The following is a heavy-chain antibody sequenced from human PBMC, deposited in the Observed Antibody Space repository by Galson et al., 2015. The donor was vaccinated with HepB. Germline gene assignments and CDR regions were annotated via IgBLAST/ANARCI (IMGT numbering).Heavy chain of an antibody. J-gene: IGHJ5*02. CDR1: GGTFSSYA. CDR2: IIPILGIE. CDR3: ARVLTGGWFDP. D-gene: IGHD7-27*01. V-gene: IGHV1-69*04. Sequence: SVKVSCKASGGTFSSYAISWVRQAPGQGLEWMGRIIPILGIESYAQKFQGRVTITADKSTSTAYMELSSLRSEDTAVYYCARVLTGGWFDPWGQGTLVTVSS.